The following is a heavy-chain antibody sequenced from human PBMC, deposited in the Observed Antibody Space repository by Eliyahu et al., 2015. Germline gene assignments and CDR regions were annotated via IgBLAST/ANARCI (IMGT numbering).Heavy chain of an antibody. CDR3: ARVGIMVQPGFDY. CDR2: ISSSGSTI. J-gene: IGHJ4*02. CDR1: GFXFSNYE. D-gene: IGHD3-10*01. Sequence: EVQLVESGGGLVQPGGSLRLSCAASGFXFSNYEMNWVRQAPGKGVGWVSYISSSGSTIFYADSVKGRFTISRDNAKNSLYLQMNSLRAEDTAVYYCARVGIMVQPGFDYWGQGTLVTVSS. V-gene: IGHV3-48*03.